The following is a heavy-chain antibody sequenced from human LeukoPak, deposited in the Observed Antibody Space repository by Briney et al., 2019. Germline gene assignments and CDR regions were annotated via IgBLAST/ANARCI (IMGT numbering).Heavy chain of an antibody. D-gene: IGHD2-15*01. CDR3: ARRYCSGGSCSLPADAFDI. V-gene: IGHV4-4*07. CDR1: GGSISSYY. J-gene: IGHJ3*02. CDR2: IYTSGST. Sequence: SETLSLTCTVSGGSISSYYWSWIRQPAGKGLEWIGRIYTSGSTNYNPSLKSRVTMSVDKSKNQFSLKLSSVTAADTAVYYCARRYCSGGSCSLPADAFDIWGQGTMVTVSS.